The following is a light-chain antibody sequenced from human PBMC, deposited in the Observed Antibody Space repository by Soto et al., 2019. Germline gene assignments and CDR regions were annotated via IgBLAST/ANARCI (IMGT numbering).Light chain of an antibody. Sequence: QSVLTQPPSMSAAPGQKVTISCSGSSSNIGNNFVSWYQQLPGTAPKLLIFDNSQRPSGIPDRFFGSKSGTSATLGITGPQTGDEAIYYCATWESKLTAVVFGGGTKLTVL. CDR1: SSNIGNNF. CDR3: ATWESKLTAVV. J-gene: IGLJ2*01. CDR2: DNS. V-gene: IGLV1-51*01.